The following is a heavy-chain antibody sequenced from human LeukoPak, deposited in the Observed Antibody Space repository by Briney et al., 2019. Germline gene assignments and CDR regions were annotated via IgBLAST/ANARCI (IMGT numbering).Heavy chain of an antibody. V-gene: IGHV4-30-2*01. D-gene: IGHD4-17*01. CDR3: ARVDYANWY. Sequence: KSSETLSLTCVVSGGSMSSGGYSWSWIRQPPGKGLEWIGNIYQSGSTYYNPSLKSQVTISIDRSKNQFSLILNSVTAADTAVYYCARVDYANWYWGQGTLVTVSS. J-gene: IGHJ4*02. CDR2: IYQSGST. CDR1: GGSMSSGGYS.